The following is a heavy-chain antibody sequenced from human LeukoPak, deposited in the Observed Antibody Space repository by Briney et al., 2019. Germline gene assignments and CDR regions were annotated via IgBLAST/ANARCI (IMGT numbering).Heavy chain of an antibody. Sequence: ASVKVSFKASVYTFTGYYMHWVRQAPGQGLEWMGWINPNSGGTNYAQKFQGRVTMTRDTSISTAYMELSRLRSDDTAVYYCARVGSSGYYSSPLNYWGQGTLVTVSS. CDR3: ARVGSSGYYSSPLNY. CDR1: VYTFTGYY. J-gene: IGHJ4*02. CDR2: INPNSGGT. V-gene: IGHV1-2*02. D-gene: IGHD3-22*01.